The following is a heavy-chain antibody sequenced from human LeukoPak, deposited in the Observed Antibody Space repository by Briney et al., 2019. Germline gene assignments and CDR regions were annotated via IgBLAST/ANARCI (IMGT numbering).Heavy chain of an antibody. CDR3: ARSLGYCSSTSCPNYYYGMDV. V-gene: IGHV3-7*01. CDR2: IKQDGSEK. Sequence: GGSLRLSCAASGFTFSSYWMSWVRQAPGKGLEWVANIKQDGSEKHYVDSVKGRFTISRDNAKNSLYLQMNSLRAEDTAVYYCARSLGYCSSTSCPNYYYGMDVWGQGTTVTVS. D-gene: IGHD2-2*01. CDR1: GFTFSSYW. J-gene: IGHJ6*02.